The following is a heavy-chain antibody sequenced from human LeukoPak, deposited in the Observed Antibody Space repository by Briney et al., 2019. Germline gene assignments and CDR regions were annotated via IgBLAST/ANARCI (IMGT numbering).Heavy chain of an antibody. J-gene: IGHJ4*02. Sequence: ASVKVSCKASVYTFTVYYMHWVRQAPGQGLEWMGWINPNSGGTNYAQKFQGRVTMTRDTSISTAYMELSRLRPDDTAVAYCARDLYNWNSQTDYYFDYWGQGTLVSVSS. CDR1: VYTFTVYY. D-gene: IGHD1-7*01. CDR3: ARDLYNWNSQTDYYFDY. V-gene: IGHV1-2*02. CDR2: INPNSGGT.